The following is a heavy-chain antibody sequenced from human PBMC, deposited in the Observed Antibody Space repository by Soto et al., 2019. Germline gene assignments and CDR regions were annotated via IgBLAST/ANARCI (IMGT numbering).Heavy chain of an antibody. CDR3: ARSVVVPAAIWFDP. D-gene: IGHD2-2*01. J-gene: IGHJ5*02. V-gene: IGHV1-8*01. CDR1: GYTFTSYD. Sequence: GASVKVSCKASGYTFTSYDINWVRQATGQGLEWMGWMNPNSGNTGYAQKLKGRVTMTRNTSISTAYMELSSLRSEDTAVYYCARSVVVPAAIWFDPWGQGTLVTVSS. CDR2: MNPNSGNT.